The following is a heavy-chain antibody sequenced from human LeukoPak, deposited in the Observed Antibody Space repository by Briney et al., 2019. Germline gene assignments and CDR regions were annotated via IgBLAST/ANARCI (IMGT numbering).Heavy chain of an antibody. CDR3: TTVRLLQLPNYYDSSGFT. D-gene: IGHD3-22*01. J-gene: IGHJ5*02. V-gene: IGHV3-15*01. CDR1: GFTFSNAW. CDR2: IKSKTDGGTT. Sequence: PGGSLRLSCAASGFTFSNAWMSWVRQAPGKGLEWVGRIKSKTDGGTTDYAAPVKGRFTISRDDSKNTLYLQMNSLKTEDTAVYYCTTVRLLQLPNYYDSSGFTWGQGTLVTVSS.